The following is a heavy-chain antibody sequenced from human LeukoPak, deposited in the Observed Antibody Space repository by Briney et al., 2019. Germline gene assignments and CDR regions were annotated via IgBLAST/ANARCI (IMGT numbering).Heavy chain of an antibody. CDR1: GYTSTSYA. Sequence: ASVKVSCKASGYTSTSYAMHWVRQAPGQRLEWMGWSNAGNGNTKYSQEFQGRVTITRDTSASTAYMELSSLRSEDMAVYYCARSDTKYYYYYYMDVWGKGTTVTVSS. CDR2: SNAGNGNT. CDR3: ARSDTKYYYYYYMDV. D-gene: IGHD2-21*02. J-gene: IGHJ6*03. V-gene: IGHV1-3*02.